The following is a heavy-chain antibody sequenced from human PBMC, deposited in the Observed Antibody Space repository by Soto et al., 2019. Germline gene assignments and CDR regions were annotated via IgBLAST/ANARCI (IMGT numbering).Heavy chain of an antibody. CDR2: MYRDEST. Sequence: GGSLRLSCFVSGSSVSRNYISWVRQAPGKGLQCVSVMYRDESTYYADSVEGRFTISRDNSKNMVFLQMDSLRVEDTAVYYCGRGGGGYYYYGMDVWGQGTTVTVSS. J-gene: IGHJ6*02. V-gene: IGHV3-53*01. D-gene: IGHD2-15*01. CDR3: GRGGGGYYYYGMDV. CDR1: GSSVSRNY.